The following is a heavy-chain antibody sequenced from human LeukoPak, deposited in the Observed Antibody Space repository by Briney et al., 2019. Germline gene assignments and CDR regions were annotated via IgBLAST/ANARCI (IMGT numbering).Heavy chain of an antibody. V-gene: IGHV4-39*07. D-gene: IGHD1-1*01. CDR1: GGSISSSSYY. CDR2: IYYSGST. J-gene: IGHJ4*02. Sequence: SETLSLTYTVSGGSISSSSYYWGWIRQPPGKGLEWIGSIYYSGSTYYNPSLKSRVTISVDTSKNQFSLKLSSVTAADTAVYYCARVDSGTPGVFDYWGQGTLVTVSS. CDR3: ARVDSGTPGVFDY.